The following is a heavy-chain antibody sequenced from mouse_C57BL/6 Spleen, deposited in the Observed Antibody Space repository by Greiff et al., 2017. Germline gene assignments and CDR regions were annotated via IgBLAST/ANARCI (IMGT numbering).Heavy chain of an antibody. V-gene: IGHV1-26*01. Sequence: VQLQQSGPELVKPGASVKISCKASGYTFTDYYMNWVKQSHGKSLEWIGDINPNNGGTSYNQKFKGKATLTVDKSSSTAYMELRSLTSEDSAVYYCARDWEEAWFAYWGQGTLVTVSA. CDR3: ARDWEEAWFAY. J-gene: IGHJ3*01. CDR2: INPNNGGT. D-gene: IGHD4-1*01. CDR1: GYTFTDYY.